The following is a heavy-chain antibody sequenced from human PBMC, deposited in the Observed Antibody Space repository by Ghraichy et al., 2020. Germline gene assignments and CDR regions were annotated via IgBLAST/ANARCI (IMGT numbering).Heavy chain of an antibody. V-gene: IGHV3-23*01. CDR3: AKDQSLEWLLNFDY. CDR2: ISGSGGST. CDR1: GFTFSSYA. D-gene: IGHD3-3*01. Sequence: GGSLRLSCAASGFTFSSYAMSWVRQAPGKGLEWVSAISGSGGSTYYADSVKGRFPISRDNSKNTLYLQMNSLRAEDTAVYYCAKDQSLEWLLNFDYWGQGTLVTVSS. J-gene: IGHJ4*02.